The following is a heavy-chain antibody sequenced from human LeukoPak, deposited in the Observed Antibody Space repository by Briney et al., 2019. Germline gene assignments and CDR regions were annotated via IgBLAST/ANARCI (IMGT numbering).Heavy chain of an antibody. CDR3: ARGGYCSSPSCRDAFHI. CDR1: GYTFTSYG. D-gene: IGHD2-2*01. J-gene: IGHJ3*02. V-gene: IGHV1-3*01. CDR2: INAGNGNT. Sequence: ASVKVSFKASGYTFTSYGMHWVRQAPGQRLEWMGWINAGNGNTKYSQKFQGRVTIARDSSASTAYMELSSLRSENTAVYYCARGGYCSSPSCRDAFHIWGQGTMVTVS.